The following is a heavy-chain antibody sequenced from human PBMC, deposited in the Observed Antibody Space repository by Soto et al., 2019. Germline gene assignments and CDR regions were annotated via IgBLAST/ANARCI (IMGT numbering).Heavy chain of an antibody. J-gene: IGHJ6*02. CDR3: ARSWLRASPDHHYYYYYGMDV. Sequence: GASVKVSCKASGYTFTSYAMHWVRQAPGQRLEWMGWINAGNGNTKYSQKFQGRVTITRDTSASTAYMELSSLRSEDTAVYYCARSWLRASPDHHYYYYYGMDVWGQGTTVTVSS. V-gene: IGHV1-3*01. CDR2: INAGNGNT. CDR1: GYTFTSYA. D-gene: IGHD5-12*01.